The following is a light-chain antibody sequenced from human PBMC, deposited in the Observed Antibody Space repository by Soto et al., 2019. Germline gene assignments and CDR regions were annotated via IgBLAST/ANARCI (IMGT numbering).Light chain of an antibody. Sequence: DIQMTQSPSTLSASAGDRVTITCRASQSISSWLAWYQQKPGKAPKLLIYKASNLESGVPSRFSGGGSGTEFTLTISSLQPDDFATYYRQQYNSYPLTFGQGTRLEIK. V-gene: IGKV1-5*03. CDR1: QSISSW. CDR3: QQYNSYPLT. CDR2: KAS. J-gene: IGKJ5*01.